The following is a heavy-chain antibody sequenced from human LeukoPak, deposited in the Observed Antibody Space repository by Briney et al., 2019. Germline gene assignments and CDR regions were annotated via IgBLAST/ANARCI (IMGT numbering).Heavy chain of an antibody. CDR2: ISGSTTYT. Sequence: SLRLSCAASGFTFSDYYMSWILQPPGEGLRWVSYISGSTTYTNYADSVRGRFTISRDNSKNSLYLQMNSLRAEDTAVYYCARDREVVAFDIWGQGTMVTVSS. V-gene: IGHV3-11*05. CDR3: ARDREVVAFDI. J-gene: IGHJ3*02. D-gene: IGHD2-15*01. CDR1: GFTFSDYY.